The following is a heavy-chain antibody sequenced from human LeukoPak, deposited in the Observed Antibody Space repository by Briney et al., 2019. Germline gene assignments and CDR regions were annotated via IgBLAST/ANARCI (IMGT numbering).Heavy chain of an antibody. CDR2: XXXXXGIA. CDR3: ARDGGKDIVVVPAADNWFDP. V-gene: IGHV1-69*10. J-gene: IGHJ5*02. D-gene: IGHD2-2*01. CDR1: XXIXXX. Sequence: XXIXXXXSWVXQAPGQXLEWMGGXXXXXGIANYAQKFQGRVTITADKSTSTAYMELSSLRSEDTAVYYCARDGGKDIVVVPAADNWFDPWGQGTLVTVSS.